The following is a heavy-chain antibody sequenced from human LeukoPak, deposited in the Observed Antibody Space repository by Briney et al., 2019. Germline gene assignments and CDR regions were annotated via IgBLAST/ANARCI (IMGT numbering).Heavy chain of an antibody. Sequence: ASVKVSCKASGFTSTSSVMQGLRQARGQHLECIGWIVVGSGNTNYAQKFQERVTITRDMSTSTAYMELSSLRSEDTAVYYCAASGSYYHRLLDYWGQGTLVTVSS. V-gene: IGHV1-58*02. J-gene: IGHJ4*02. CDR2: IVVGSGNT. CDR1: GFTSTSSV. CDR3: AASGSYYHRLLDY. D-gene: IGHD1-26*01.